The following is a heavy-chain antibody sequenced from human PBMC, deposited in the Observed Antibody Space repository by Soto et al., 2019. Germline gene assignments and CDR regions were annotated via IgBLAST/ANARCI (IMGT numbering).Heavy chain of an antibody. CDR2: ISSSGSTI. CDR3: ARVRGSSTTGGWFDP. D-gene: IGHD2-2*01. V-gene: IGHV3-48*03. J-gene: IGHJ5*02. CDR1: GFTFSSYE. Sequence: GSLRLSCAASGFTFSSYEMNWVRQAPGKGLEWVSYISSSGSTIYYADSVKGRFTISRDNAKNSLYLQMNSLRAEDTAVYYCARVRGSSTTGGWFDPWGQGTLVTVSS.